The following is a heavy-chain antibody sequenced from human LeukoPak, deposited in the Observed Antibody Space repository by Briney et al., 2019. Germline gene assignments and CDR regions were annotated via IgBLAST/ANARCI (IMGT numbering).Heavy chain of an antibody. CDR1: GYSISSGYY. V-gene: IGHV4-38-2*01. CDR2: IYHSGST. D-gene: IGHD4-17*01. Sequence: KPSETLSLTCAVSGYSISSGYYWGWIRPPPGKGLEWIGSIYHSGSTYYNPSLKSRVTISVDTSKNQFSLKLSSVTAADTAVYYCARAPYYGDSSNWFDPWGQGTLVTVSS. CDR3: ARAPYYGDSSNWFDP. J-gene: IGHJ5*02.